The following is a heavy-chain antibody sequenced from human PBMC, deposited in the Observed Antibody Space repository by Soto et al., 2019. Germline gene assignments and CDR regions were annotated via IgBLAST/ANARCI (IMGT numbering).Heavy chain of an antibody. CDR3: ARFVVATIFFDY. V-gene: IGHV4-31*03. D-gene: IGHD3-3*01. CDR1: GGSISSGGYY. CDR2: IYYSGST. Sequence: QVQLQESGPGLVKPSQTLSLTCTVSGGSISSGGYYWSWIRQHPGKGLEWIGYIYYSGSTYYNPSLKSRVTISVDTSQNQFTLKLSSVTAAVTAVYYCARFVVATIFFDYWGQGTLVTVSS. J-gene: IGHJ4*02.